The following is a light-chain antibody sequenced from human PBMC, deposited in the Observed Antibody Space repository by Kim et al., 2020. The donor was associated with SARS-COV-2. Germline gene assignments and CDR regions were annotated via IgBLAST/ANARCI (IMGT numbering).Light chain of an antibody. CDR3: AAWDDSLNGWV. CDR1: SSNIGTNT. V-gene: IGLV1-44*01. J-gene: IGLJ3*02. CDR2: SNN. Sequence: ELTQPPSASGTPGQRVTISCSGSSSNIGTNTVNWYQQLPGTAPKLLISSNNQRPSGVPDRFSGSKSGTSASLAISGLQSEDEADYYCAAWDDSLNGWVFGGGTQLTVL.